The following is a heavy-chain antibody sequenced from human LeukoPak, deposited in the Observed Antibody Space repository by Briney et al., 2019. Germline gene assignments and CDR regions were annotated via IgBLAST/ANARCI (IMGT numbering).Heavy chain of an antibody. CDR3: ARLPVVPAAIIYYYYYYMDV. Sequence: AGGSLRLSCAASGLTFSSYSMNWVRQAPGKGLEWVSYISSSSSTIYYADSVKGRFTISRDNAKNSLYLQMNSLRAADTAVYYCARLPVVPAAIIYYYYYYMDVWGKGTTVTVSS. J-gene: IGHJ6*03. CDR1: GLTFSSYS. V-gene: IGHV3-48*01. CDR2: ISSSSSTI. D-gene: IGHD2-2*01.